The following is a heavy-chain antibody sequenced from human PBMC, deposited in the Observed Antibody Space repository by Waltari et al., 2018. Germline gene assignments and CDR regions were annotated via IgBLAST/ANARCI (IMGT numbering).Heavy chain of an antibody. V-gene: IGHV3-21*01. J-gene: IGHJ4*02. CDR2: ISSSSSYI. Sequence: EVQMVESGGGLVKPGGSLRLSCAASGFTFSSYSMNWVRQAPGKGLEWVSSISSSSSYIYYADSVKGRFTISRDNAKNSLYLQMNSLRAEDTAVYYCATEIISSTSWGRNYWGQGTLVTVSS. CDR3: ATEIISSTSWGRNY. D-gene: IGHD2-2*01. CDR1: GFTFSSYS.